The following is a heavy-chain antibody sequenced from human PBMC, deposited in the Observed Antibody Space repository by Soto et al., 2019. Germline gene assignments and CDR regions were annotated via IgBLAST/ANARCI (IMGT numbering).Heavy chain of an antibody. CDR1: GGSISSSSYY. D-gene: IGHD3-3*01. CDR3: VGITIFGVAPFDP. J-gene: IGHJ5*02. Sequence: SETLSLTCTVSGGSISSSSYYWGWIRQPPGKGLEWIGSIYYSGSTYYNPSLKSRVTISVDTPKNQFSLKLSSVTAADTAVYYCVGITIFGVAPFDPWGQGTLVTVSS. V-gene: IGHV4-39*01. CDR2: IYYSGST.